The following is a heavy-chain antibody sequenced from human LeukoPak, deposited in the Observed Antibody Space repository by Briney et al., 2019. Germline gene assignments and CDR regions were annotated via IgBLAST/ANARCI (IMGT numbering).Heavy chain of an antibody. CDR3: ARVSTGAHYYYYMDV. V-gene: IGHV4-38-2*02. CDR2: IYHSGST. D-gene: IGHD7-27*01. Sequence: SETLSLTCTVSDYSISSGYYWGWIRQPPGKGLEWIGSIYHSGSTYYNPSLKSRVTISVDTSKNQFSLKLSSVTAADTAVYYCARVSTGAHYYYYMDVWGKGTTVTVSS. CDR1: DYSISSGYY. J-gene: IGHJ6*03.